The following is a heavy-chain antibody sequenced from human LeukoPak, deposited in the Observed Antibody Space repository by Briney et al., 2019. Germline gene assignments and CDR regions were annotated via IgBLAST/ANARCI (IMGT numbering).Heavy chain of an antibody. J-gene: IGHJ5*02. D-gene: IGHD4-23*01. CDR1: GGSVSTYY. CDR2: THYSGST. CDR3: ARFRSTVVTRAWFDP. V-gene: IGHV4-59*02. Sequence: SETLSLTCTVSGGSVSTYYWSWIRQSPGKGLEWIGSTHYSGSTNYNPSLMGRVMISVDTSKNQFSLKLTSVTAADTAMYYCARFRSTVVTRAWFDPWGQGTLVTVSS.